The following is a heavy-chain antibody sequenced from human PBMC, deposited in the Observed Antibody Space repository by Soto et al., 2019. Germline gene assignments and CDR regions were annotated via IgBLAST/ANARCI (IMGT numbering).Heavy chain of an antibody. CDR3: AKDSRWTVAEIILRYYGMDV. CDR1: GFTFSSYA. V-gene: IGHV3-23*01. J-gene: IGHJ6*02. CDR2: ISGSGGST. Sequence: GGSLRLSCAASGFTFSSYAMSWVRQAPGKGLEWVSAISGSGGSTYYADSVKGRFTISRDNSKNTLYLQMNSLRAEDTAVYYCAKDSRWTVAEIILRYYGMDVWGQGTTVTVSS. D-gene: IGHD6-19*01.